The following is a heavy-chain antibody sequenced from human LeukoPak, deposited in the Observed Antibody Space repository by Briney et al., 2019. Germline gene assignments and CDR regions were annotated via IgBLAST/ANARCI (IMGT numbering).Heavy chain of an antibody. CDR1: GFTFSSYG. J-gene: IGHJ6*02. Sequence: GGSLRLSCAASGFTFSSYGMHWVRQAPGKGLEWVAVIWYDGSNKYYADSVKGRFTISRDNSKNTLYLQMNSLRAEDTAVYYCARVRSGYYYPYYYYGMDVWGQGTTVTVSS. D-gene: IGHD3-22*01. CDR3: ARVRSGYYYPYYYYGMDV. V-gene: IGHV3-33*01. CDR2: IWYDGSNK.